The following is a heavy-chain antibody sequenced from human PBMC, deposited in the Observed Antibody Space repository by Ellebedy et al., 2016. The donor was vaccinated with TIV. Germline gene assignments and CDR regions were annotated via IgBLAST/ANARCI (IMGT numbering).Heavy chain of an antibody. CDR1: GYTFTTYY. CDR2: INTRAGNT. J-gene: IGHJ4*02. Sequence: ASVTVSCXASGYTFTTYYMNWVRQAPGQGLEWMGIINTRAGNTAYAQNFQGRVTMTRDTSTSTVYMELSSLRSEDTAVYYCARTPPYSGSHDFFFEYWGQGTLVTVSS. D-gene: IGHD1-26*01. CDR3: ARTPPYSGSHDFFFEY. V-gene: IGHV1-46*01.